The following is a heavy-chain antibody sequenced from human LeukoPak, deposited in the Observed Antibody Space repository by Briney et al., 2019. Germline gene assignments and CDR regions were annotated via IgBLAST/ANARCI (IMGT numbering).Heavy chain of an antibody. J-gene: IGHJ4*02. Sequence: ASVKVSCKASGYTFTSYYMHWVRQAPGQGLEWMGIISPSGASTSYAQKFQGRVTMTRDTSTNTVYMELSSLRSEDTAVYYCAKRAPYMVATDYWGQGTLVTVSS. CDR2: ISPSGAST. D-gene: IGHD5-12*01. V-gene: IGHV1-46*01. CDR3: AKRAPYMVATDY. CDR1: GYTFTSYY.